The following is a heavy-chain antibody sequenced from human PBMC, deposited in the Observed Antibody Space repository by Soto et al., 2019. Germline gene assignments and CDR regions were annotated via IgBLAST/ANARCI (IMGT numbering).Heavy chain of an antibody. CDR2: IYWDDDK. CDR1: GFSLSSSGVG. Sequence: QITLKESGPTLVRPPQTLTLTCTFSGFSLSSSGVGVGWIRQPPGKALEWLALIYWDDDKRYSPSLKSRLTITKDTSKNQVVLTLTKLDTVDTATYYCARGGWTTYYSPFFDYWGQGTLVTVSS. J-gene: IGHJ4*02. CDR3: ARGGWTTYYSPFFDY. V-gene: IGHV2-5*02. D-gene: IGHD3-10*01.